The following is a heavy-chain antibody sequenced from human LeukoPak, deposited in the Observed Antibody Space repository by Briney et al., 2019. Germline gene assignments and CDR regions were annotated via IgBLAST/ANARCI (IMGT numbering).Heavy chain of an antibody. J-gene: IGHJ4*02. Sequence: PGRLRRFSFAGSGFTSNSDGMYLVGQAPNKKLEWVAVIWYDGSKKYYADSVKGRFTISRDNSKNTLYLQMNSLRAEDTAVYYCARGGDDSSGYSKGFDYWGQGTLVTVSS. CDR1: GFTSNSDG. D-gene: IGHD3-22*01. CDR3: ARGGDDSSGYSKGFDY. V-gene: IGHV3-33*01. CDR2: IWYDGSKK.